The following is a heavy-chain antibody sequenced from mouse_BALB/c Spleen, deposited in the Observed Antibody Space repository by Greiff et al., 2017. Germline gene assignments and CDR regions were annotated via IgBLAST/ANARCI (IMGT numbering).Heavy chain of an antibody. D-gene: IGHD2-14*01. CDR1: GFTFSSYA. CDR2: ISSGGST. V-gene: IGHV5-6-5*01. Sequence: EVQLVESGGGLVKPGGSLKLSCAASGFTFSSYAMSWVRQTPEKRLEWVASISSGGSTYYPDSVKGRFTISRDNARNILYLQMSSLRSEDTAMYYCARGRDYRYDVAMDYWGQGTSVTVSS. CDR3: ARGRDYRYDVAMDY. J-gene: IGHJ4*01.